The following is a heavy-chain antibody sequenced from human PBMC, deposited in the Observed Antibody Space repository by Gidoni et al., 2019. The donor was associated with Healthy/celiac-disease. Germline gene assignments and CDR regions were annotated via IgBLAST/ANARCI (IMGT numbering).Heavy chain of an antibody. V-gene: IGHV3-48*01. D-gene: IGHD3-10*01. CDR2: ISSSSSTI. CDR1: GFPFSSYS. Sequence: EVQLVEAGGGLVQPGGSLRLSCAASGFPFSSYSMNLVRQAPGKGLEWVSYISSSSSTIYYADSVKGRFTISRDNAKNSLYLQMNSLRAEDTAVYYCARDYYGSGSWGWFDPWGQGTLVTVSS. J-gene: IGHJ5*02. CDR3: ARDYYGSGSWGWFDP.